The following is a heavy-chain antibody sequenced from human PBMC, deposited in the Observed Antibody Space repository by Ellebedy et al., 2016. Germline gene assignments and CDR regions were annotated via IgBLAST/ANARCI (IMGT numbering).Heavy chain of an antibody. D-gene: IGHD4-17*01. CDR2: INGGGYTT. CDR3: RPGHYANL. Sequence: GGSLRLXCAASGFTFSSYAMSWVRQAPGKGLEWVSTINGGGYTTYFADSVRGRFAISRDNSKNMVFLQMNSLRDEDTAVYYCRPGHYANLWGHGTLVTVSS. CDR1: GFTFSSYA. J-gene: IGHJ5*02. V-gene: IGHV3-23*01.